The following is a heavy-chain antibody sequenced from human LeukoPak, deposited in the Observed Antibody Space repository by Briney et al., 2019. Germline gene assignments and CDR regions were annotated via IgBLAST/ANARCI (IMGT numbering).Heavy chain of an antibody. CDR2: INPNSGGT. D-gene: IGHD3-22*01. CDR1: GYTFTSYD. CDR3: ARGGGADYYDSRGAFDI. J-gene: IGHJ3*02. V-gene: IGHV1-2*02. Sequence: ASVKVSCKASGYTFTSYDINWVRQATGQGLEWMGWINPNSGGTNYAQKFQGRVTMTRDTSISTAYMELSRLRSDDTAVYYCARGGGADYYDSRGAFDIWGQGTMVTVSS.